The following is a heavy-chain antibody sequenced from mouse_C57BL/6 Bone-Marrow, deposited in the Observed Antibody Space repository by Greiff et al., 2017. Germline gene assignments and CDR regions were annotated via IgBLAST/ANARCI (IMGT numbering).Heavy chain of an antibody. CDR1: GYTFTSYG. CDR3: ARERYYGSRTGFAY. V-gene: IGHV1-81*01. D-gene: IGHD1-1*01. Sequence: QVQLQQSGAELARPGASVKLSCKASGYTFTSYGISWVKQRTGQGLEWIGEIYPRSGNTYYNEKFKGKATLTADKSSSTAYMELRSLTSEDSAVYFCARERYYGSRTGFAYWGQGTLVTVSA. CDR2: IYPRSGNT. J-gene: IGHJ3*01.